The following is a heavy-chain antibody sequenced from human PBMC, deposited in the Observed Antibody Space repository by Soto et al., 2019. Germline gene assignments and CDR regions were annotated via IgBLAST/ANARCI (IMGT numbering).Heavy chain of an antibody. V-gene: IGHV1-69*01. J-gene: IGHJ4*02. Sequence: QVQLVQSGAEVKKPGSSVKVSCKASGGTFSSYAISWVRQAPGQGLEWMGGIIPIFGTANYAQKFQGRVTITADESTSTADTELSCLRSEDTAVYDCARVGGHSYGIPFDYWGQGTLVTVSS. CDR1: GGTFSSYA. CDR3: ARVGGHSYGIPFDY. CDR2: IIPIFGTA. D-gene: IGHD5-18*01.